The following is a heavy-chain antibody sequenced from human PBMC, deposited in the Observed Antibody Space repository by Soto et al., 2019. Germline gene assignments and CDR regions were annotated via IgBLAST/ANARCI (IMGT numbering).Heavy chain of an antibody. D-gene: IGHD6-19*01. CDR2: IFSNDEK. Sequence: QVTLKESGPVLVNPTETLTLTCTVSGFSLSNARMGVSWIRQPPGKALEWLAHIFSNDEKSYSTSLKSRLTLSKDTSKSQVVPTMTNMDPVDTATYYCARTPSNRLWLVRNDAFDIWGQGTMVTVSS. CDR3: ARTPSNRLWLVRNDAFDI. CDR1: GFSLSNARMG. J-gene: IGHJ3*02. V-gene: IGHV2-26*01.